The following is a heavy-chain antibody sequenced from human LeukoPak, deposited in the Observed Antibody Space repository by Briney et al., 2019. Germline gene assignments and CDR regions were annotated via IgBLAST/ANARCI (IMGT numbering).Heavy chain of an antibody. D-gene: IGHD2/OR15-2a*01. J-gene: IGHJ4*02. CDR3: ATDQNIVGD. Sequence: PGGSLRLSCAASGFTFSDYYMTWIRQAPGKGPEWVSHISSNGTTIYYADSVKGRFTISRDNTKNSLYLQMNSLRAEDTAVYYCATDQNIVGDWGQGTLVTVSS. CDR1: GFTFSDYY. CDR2: ISSNGTTI. V-gene: IGHV3-11*01.